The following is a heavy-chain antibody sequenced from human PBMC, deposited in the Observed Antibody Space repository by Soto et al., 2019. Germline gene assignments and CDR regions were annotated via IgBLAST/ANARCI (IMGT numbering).Heavy chain of an antibody. Sequence: QVQLVQSGAEMKKPGSSVRVSCKASGGTFSRYTVSWLRQAPGQGPEWMGRIIPINGITNYAQKFQGRVTISADKSTGTAYMELRSLRSEDTAVYYCARDHPHWFDPWGQGTLVTVSS. CDR2: IIPINGIT. CDR3: ARDHPHWFDP. J-gene: IGHJ5*02. CDR1: GGTFSRYT. V-gene: IGHV1-69*08.